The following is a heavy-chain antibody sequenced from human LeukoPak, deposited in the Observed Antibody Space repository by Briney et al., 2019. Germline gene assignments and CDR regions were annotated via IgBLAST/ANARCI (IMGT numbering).Heavy chain of an antibody. D-gene: IGHD3-3*02. Sequence: GGSLRLSCAASGFTFSSYWMHWVRQAPGKGLVWVSRINSDGSSTSYADSVKGRFTISRDNAKNTPYLQMNSLRAEDTAVYYCARDPRHSPGDYWGQGTLVTVSS. J-gene: IGHJ4*02. CDR2: INSDGSST. CDR1: GFTFSSYW. CDR3: ARDPRHSPGDY. V-gene: IGHV3-74*01.